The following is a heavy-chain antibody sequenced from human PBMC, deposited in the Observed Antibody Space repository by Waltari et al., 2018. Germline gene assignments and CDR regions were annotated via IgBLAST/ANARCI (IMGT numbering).Heavy chain of an antibody. CDR2: IRSIGSTI. J-gene: IGHJ6*02. V-gene: IGHV3-11*04. CDR3: ARAQGTLYYYYGLDV. CDR1: GFPFRDYY. Sequence: QVQLAESGGGLVKPGGSLRLSCAASGFPFRDYYMSWIRQAPGKGLEWVSYIRSIGSTIYYADSVKGRFTISRDNVKNSLYLQMNSLRAEDTAVHYCARAQGTLYYYYGLDVWGQGTTVTVSS.